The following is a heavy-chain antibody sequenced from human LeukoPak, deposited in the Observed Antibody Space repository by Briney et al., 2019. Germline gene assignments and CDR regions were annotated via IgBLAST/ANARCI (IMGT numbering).Heavy chain of an antibody. CDR2: INTDGSST. Sequence: GGSLRLSCADSGFTFSSYWMHWVRQAPGKGLVWVSHINTDGSSTSYADSVKGRFTISRDNAKNTLYLQMNSLRAEDTAVYYCARERVGAINFDYWGQGTLVTVSS. CDR3: ARERVGAINFDY. CDR1: GFTFSSYW. V-gene: IGHV3-74*01. D-gene: IGHD1-26*01. J-gene: IGHJ4*02.